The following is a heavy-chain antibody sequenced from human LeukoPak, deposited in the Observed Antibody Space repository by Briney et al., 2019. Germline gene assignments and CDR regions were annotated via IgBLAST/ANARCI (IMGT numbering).Heavy chain of an antibody. V-gene: IGHV4-31*03. Sequence: SETPSLTCTVSGGSISSGGYHWSWIRQHPGKGLEWIGYIYFSGSTYYNPSLKSRVTISGDTSKNQFSLKLSSVTAADTAVYYCARDLMLTSGAFDIWGQGTMVTVSS. J-gene: IGHJ3*02. D-gene: IGHD4-17*01. CDR2: IYFSGST. CDR3: ARDLMLTSGAFDI. CDR1: GGSISSGGYH.